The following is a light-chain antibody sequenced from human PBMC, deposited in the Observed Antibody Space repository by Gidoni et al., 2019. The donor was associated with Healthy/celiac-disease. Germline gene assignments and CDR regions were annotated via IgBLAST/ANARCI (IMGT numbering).Light chain of an antibody. CDR1: KLGDKY. J-gene: IGLJ3*02. V-gene: IGLV3-1*01. Sequence: SYELTQPPSVSVSPGQTASITCSGDKLGDKYACCYQQKPGQSPVLVIYQDSKRPSGIPERVSGSNSGNTATLTISGTQAMDEADYYCQAWDSSTEVFGGGTKLTVL. CDR2: QDS. CDR3: QAWDSSTEV.